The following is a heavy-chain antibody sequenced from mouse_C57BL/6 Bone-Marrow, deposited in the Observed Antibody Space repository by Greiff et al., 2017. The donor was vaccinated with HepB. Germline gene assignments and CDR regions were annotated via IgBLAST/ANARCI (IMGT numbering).Heavy chain of an antibody. V-gene: IGHV2-2*01. CDR1: GFSLTSYG. CDR3: ARRGTWGFDY. J-gene: IGHJ2*01. Sequence: VKLVESGPGLVQPSQSLSITCTVSGFSLTSYGVHWVRQSPGRGLEWLGVIWSGGNTDYNAAFISRLSISKDNSKSQVFFKMNSLQADDTSIYYCARRGTWGFDYWGQGTTLTVSS. D-gene: IGHD5-1*01. CDR2: IWSGGNT.